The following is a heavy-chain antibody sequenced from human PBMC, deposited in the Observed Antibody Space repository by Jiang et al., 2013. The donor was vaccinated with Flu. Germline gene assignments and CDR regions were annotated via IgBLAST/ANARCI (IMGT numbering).Heavy chain of an antibody. CDR2: IYHSGST. CDR3: ARDSSGFYYNA. J-gene: IGHJ5*02. CDR1: GYSISSGYY. Sequence: GSGLVKPSETLSLTCAVSGYSISSGYYWVWIRQPPGKGLEWIGSIYHSGSTYYNPSLKSRVTISVDTSKNQFSLKLSSVTAADTAVYYCARDSSGFYYNAWGQGTLVTVSS. D-gene: IGHD3-22*01. V-gene: IGHV4-38-2*02.